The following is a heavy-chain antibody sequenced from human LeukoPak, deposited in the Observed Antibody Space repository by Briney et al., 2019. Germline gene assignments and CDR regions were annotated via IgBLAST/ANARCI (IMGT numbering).Heavy chain of an antibody. CDR2: INTKSGMT. D-gene: IGHD3-22*01. V-gene: IGHV1-8*03. J-gene: IGHJ4*02. CDR1: GYTFTRYD. Sequence: ASVKVSCKATGYTFTRYDINWVRQATGQGLEWMGWINTKSGMTGHAQKFQGRITITKDTSISTVYMELSSLSSEDTAVYFCATVDGSVAYWGQRTLVTVSS. CDR3: ATVDGSVAY.